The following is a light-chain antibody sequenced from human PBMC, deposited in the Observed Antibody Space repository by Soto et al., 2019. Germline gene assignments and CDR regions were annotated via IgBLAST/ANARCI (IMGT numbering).Light chain of an antibody. CDR3: QSYDSSLSGWV. CDR2: GNS. CDR1: SSNIGAGYD. V-gene: IGLV1-40*01. J-gene: IGLJ3*02. Sequence: QSVLTQPPSVSGAPGQRVTISCTGSSSNIGAGYDVHWYQQLPGTAPKLLIYGNSNRPSGAPDRFSGSKSGTSASLAITGLWAEDEADYYCQSYDSSLSGWVFGGGTKVTVL.